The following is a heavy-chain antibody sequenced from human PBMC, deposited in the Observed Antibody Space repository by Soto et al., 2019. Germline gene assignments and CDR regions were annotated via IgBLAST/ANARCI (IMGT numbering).Heavy chain of an antibody. CDR1: GYTFTSYY. V-gene: IGHV1-46*01. D-gene: IGHD5-18*01. CDR3: ARDRGYSYGYPMFDY. Sequence: ASVKVSCKASGYTFTSYYMHWVRQAPGQGLEWMGIINPSGGSTSYAQKFQGRVTMTRDTPTSTVYMELSSLRSEDTAVYYCARDRGYSYGYPMFDYWGQGTLVTVSS. J-gene: IGHJ4*02. CDR2: INPSGGST.